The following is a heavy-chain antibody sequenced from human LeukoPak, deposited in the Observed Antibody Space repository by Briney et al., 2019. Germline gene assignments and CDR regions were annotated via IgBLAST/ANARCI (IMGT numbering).Heavy chain of an antibody. Sequence: PSETLSLTCAVYGGSFNGYYWTWIRQPPGKGLEWIGEINHSGSTDYNPSLRSRVTISVDTSKNQFSLKLNSVTAADTAVYYCARPLIVGAAGLDYWGQGTLVTVSS. CDR2: INHSGST. CDR1: GGSFNGYY. J-gene: IGHJ4*02. V-gene: IGHV4-34*01. CDR3: ARPLIVGAAGLDY. D-gene: IGHD1-26*01.